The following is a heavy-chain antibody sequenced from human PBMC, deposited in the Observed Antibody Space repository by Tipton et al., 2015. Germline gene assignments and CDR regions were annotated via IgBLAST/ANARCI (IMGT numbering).Heavy chain of an antibody. D-gene: IGHD3-10*01. CDR3: AKNSGNYYSSSSDH. V-gene: IGHV3-23*01. CDR1: GFTLRSFA. Sequence: GSLRLSCEASGFTLRSFAMTWVRQASGKRLEWVSAISGSGFSTYYADSVNGRFDISRDESKNTVYLQMNSLRVEDTAVYYCAKNSGNYYSSSSDHWGQGTLVTVSS. J-gene: IGHJ4*02. CDR2: ISGSGFST.